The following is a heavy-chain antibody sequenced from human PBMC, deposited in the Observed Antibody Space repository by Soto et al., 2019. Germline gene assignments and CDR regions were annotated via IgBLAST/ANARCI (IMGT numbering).Heavy chain of an antibody. CDR1: GFTFSSYA. Sequence: GGSLRLSCAASGFTFSSYAMSWVRQAPGKGLEWVSAISGSGGSTYYADSVKGRFTISRDNSKNTLYLQMNSLRAEDTAVYYCAKVRPSIFITIFGVAPYYFDYWGQGTLVTVSS. J-gene: IGHJ4*02. D-gene: IGHD3-3*01. CDR2: ISGSGGST. V-gene: IGHV3-23*01. CDR3: AKVRPSIFITIFGVAPYYFDY.